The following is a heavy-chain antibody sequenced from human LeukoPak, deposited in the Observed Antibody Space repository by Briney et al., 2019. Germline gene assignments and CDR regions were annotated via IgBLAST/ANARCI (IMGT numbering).Heavy chain of an antibody. D-gene: IGHD6-19*01. V-gene: IGHV3-23*01. CDR2: ISGSGGST. Sequence: GGSLRLSCAASGFTFSSYAMSWVRQAPGKGLEWVSAISGSGGSTYYADSVKGRFTISRDNSKNTLYLQMNSLRAEDTAVYYCARDPPTITLAGNGNDYWGQGTLVTVSS. CDR3: ARDPPTITLAGNGNDY. J-gene: IGHJ4*02. CDR1: GFTFSSYA.